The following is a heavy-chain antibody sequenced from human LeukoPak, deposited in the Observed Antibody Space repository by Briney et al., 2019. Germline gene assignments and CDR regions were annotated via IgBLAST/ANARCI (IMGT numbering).Heavy chain of an antibody. Sequence: GGSLRLSCAASGFTFSSYSMNWVRQAPGKGLEWVSYISSGSSTIYDADSVKGRFTISRDNAKKSLYLQMNSLRAEDTAVYYCARTEDYNILTGYRLYFDYWGQGTLVTVSS. CDR2: ISSGSSTI. J-gene: IGHJ4*02. CDR3: ARTEDYNILTGYRLYFDY. D-gene: IGHD3-9*01. CDR1: GFTFSSYS. V-gene: IGHV3-48*04.